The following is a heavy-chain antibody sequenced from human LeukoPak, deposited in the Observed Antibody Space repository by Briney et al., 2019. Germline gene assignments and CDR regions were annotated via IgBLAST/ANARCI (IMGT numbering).Heavy chain of an antibody. CDR2: INPSGGST. D-gene: IGHD6-19*01. CDR1: GYTFTSYY. V-gene: IGHV1-46*01. CDR3: ARAPSIAVAGNDY. J-gene: IGHJ4*02. Sequence: ASVKVSCKASGYTFTSYYMHWVRQAPGQGLEWMGIINPSGGSTSYAQKFQGRVTMTRDTSTSTVYMELSRLRSDDTAVYYCARAPSIAVAGNDYWGQGTLVTVSS.